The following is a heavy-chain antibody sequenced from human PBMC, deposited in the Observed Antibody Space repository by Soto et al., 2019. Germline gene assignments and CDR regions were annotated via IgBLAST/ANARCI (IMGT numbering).Heavy chain of an antibody. Sequence: SETLSLTCTVSGGSISSGGYYWSWIRQHPGKGLEWIGYIYYSGSTYYNPSLKSRVTISVDTSKNQFSLKLSSVTAADTAVYYCARAPGYCSSTSCRIIPWFDPWGQGTLVTVSS. D-gene: IGHD2-2*01. CDR2: IYYSGST. CDR3: ARAPGYCSSTSCRIIPWFDP. V-gene: IGHV4-31*03. J-gene: IGHJ5*02. CDR1: GGSISSGGYY.